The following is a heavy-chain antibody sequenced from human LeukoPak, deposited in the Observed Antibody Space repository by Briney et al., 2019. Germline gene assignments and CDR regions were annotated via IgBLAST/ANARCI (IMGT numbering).Heavy chain of an antibody. V-gene: IGHV3-66*02. CDR1: GFSVNNNY. D-gene: IGHD6-6*01. J-gene: IGHJ4*02. CDR2: IYTGGNT. Sequence: GSLRLSCAASGFSVNNNYMSWVRQPAGKGLEWLSVIYTGGNTFYADSVKGRFTISRDNSKNTLYLQMNSLRAEDTAVYYCAKNYRHSSSSLYFDYWGQGTLVTVSS. CDR3: AKNYRHSSSSLYFDY.